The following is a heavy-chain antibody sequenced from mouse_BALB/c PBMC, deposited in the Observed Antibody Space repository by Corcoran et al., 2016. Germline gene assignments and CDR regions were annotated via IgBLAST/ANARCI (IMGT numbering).Heavy chain of an antibody. CDR1: GYTFTNYG. J-gene: IGHJ3*01. CDR3: ATGLRGFAY. Sequence: QIQLVQSGPELKKPGETVKISCKASGYTFTNYGMNWVKQAPGKGLKWMGWINTYTGEPTYADDFKGRFAFSLETSASTAYLQINNLKNEDMATYFCATGLRGFAYWGQGTLVTVSA. V-gene: IGHV9-1*02. D-gene: IGHD2-4*01. CDR2: INTYTGEP.